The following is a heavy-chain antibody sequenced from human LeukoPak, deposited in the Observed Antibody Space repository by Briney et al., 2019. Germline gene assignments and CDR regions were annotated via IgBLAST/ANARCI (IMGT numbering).Heavy chain of an antibody. J-gene: IGHJ4*02. Sequence: GESLKISCAASGFTFSSYGMHWVRQAPGKGLEWVAVIWYDGSNKYYADSVKGRFTISRDNSKNTLYLQMNSLRAEDTAVYYCARSDRKYYCDRSGYFSSDYWGQGTLVTVSS. CDR3: ARSDRKYYCDRSGYFSSDY. D-gene: IGHD3-22*01. CDR1: GFTFSSYG. V-gene: IGHV3-33*01. CDR2: IWYDGSNK.